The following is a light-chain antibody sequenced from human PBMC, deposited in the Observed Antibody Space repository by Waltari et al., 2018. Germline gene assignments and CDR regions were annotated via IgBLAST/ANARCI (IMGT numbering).Light chain of an antibody. CDR2: GAS. CDR3: QHYVRLPAT. V-gene: IGKV3-20*01. J-gene: IGKJ1*01. CDR1: QSVGGT. Sequence: IVLTQSPGPLSLSPGERDTLSCRASQSVGGTLAWYQPKPGQAPRLLMYGASIRAPSTPDRFSGTGSGTEFSLTISRLEPEDFAVYYCQHYVRLPATVGQGTKVEIK.